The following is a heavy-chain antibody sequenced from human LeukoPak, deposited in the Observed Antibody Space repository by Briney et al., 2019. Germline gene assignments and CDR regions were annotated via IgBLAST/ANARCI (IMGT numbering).Heavy chain of an antibody. J-gene: IGHJ6*02. CDR2: ISSSSSYI. V-gene: IGHV3-21*01. CDR3: ARDHYDSSGYYYYYYYGMDV. D-gene: IGHD3-22*01. CDR1: GFTFSSYS. Sequence: GGSLRLSCAASGFTFSSYSMTWVRQAPGKGLEWVSSISSSSSYIYYADSVKGRFTISRDNAKNSLYLQMNSLRAEDTAVYYRARDHYDSSGYYYYYYYGMDVWGQGTTVTVSS.